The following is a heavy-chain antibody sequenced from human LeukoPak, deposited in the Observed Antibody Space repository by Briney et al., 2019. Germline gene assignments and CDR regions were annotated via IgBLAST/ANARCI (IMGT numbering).Heavy chain of an antibody. Sequence: SETLSLTCTVSGGSISSYYWSWIRQPPGKGLEWIGYIYYSGSTNYNPSLKSRVTMSVDTSKNQFSLELSSVTAADTALYYCARRDGSGYYNYWGQGTLVTASS. D-gene: IGHD3-22*01. V-gene: IGHV4-59*08. CDR2: IYYSGST. CDR3: ARRDGSGYYNY. J-gene: IGHJ4*02. CDR1: GGSISSYY.